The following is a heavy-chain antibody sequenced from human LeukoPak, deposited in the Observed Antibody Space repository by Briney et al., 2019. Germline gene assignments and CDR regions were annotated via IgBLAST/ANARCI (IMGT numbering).Heavy chain of an antibody. J-gene: IGHJ4*02. CDR3: ASSIGSSEGLGGYYLEYFFDY. D-gene: IGHD3-22*01. CDR2: INPTSGGT. V-gene: IGHV1-2*02. Sequence: ASVKVSCKVSGYTFTGYYIHWVRQDPGQGLEWMGWINPTSGGTNYAQKFQGRVTMTRNTSISTAYMELSRLRSDDTAVYYCASSIGSSEGLGGYYLEYFFDYWGQGTLVTVSS. CDR1: GYTFTGYY.